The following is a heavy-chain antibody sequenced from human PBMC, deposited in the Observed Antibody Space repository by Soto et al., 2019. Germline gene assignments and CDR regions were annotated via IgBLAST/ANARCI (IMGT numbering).Heavy chain of an antibody. D-gene: IGHD3-22*01. CDR3: ARRHYYDSSGYADALDI. Sequence: QVHLQESGPGLVEPSQTLSLTCTVSGDSISSGDYYWSWIRQSPDNGLEWIGYTYHSGRTYYKPSLKSRVTISADTSKNQFSLKLSSVTAADTAVYYCARRHYYDSSGYADALDIWGQGTSVTVSS. CDR2: TYHSGRT. J-gene: IGHJ3*02. CDR1: GDSISSGDYY. V-gene: IGHV4-30-4*01.